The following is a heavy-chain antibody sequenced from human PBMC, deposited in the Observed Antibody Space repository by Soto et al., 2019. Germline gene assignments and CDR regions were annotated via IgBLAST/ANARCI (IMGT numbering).Heavy chain of an antibody. V-gene: IGHV3-30*18. J-gene: IGHJ6*02. CDR1: GFTFSSYG. CDR3: AKDEDSGSGSYYYGMDV. D-gene: IGHD3-10*01. Sequence: GGSLRLSCAASGFTFSSYGMHWVRQAPGKGLEWVAVISYDGSNKYYADSVKGRFTISRDNSKNTLYLQMNSLRAEDTAVYYCAKDEDSGSGSYYYGMDVSGQGTTVTVSS. CDR2: ISYDGSNK.